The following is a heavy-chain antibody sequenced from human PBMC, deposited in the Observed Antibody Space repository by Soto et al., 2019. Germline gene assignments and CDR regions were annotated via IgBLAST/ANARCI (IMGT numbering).Heavy chain of an antibody. CDR1: GDSMSLYY. D-gene: IGHD6-13*01. CDR2: IYYSGST. J-gene: IGHJ4*02. Sequence: AETRSRTWTVSGDSMSLYYWSGIRQPPGEGLEWMGYIYYSGSTNDNPSLKSRVTISVDTSKKQFSLKLSSVTAADTAVYYCARHYSSAWYKVDSWGQGTLVTVSS. CDR3: ARHYSSAWYKVDS. V-gene: IGHV4-59*01.